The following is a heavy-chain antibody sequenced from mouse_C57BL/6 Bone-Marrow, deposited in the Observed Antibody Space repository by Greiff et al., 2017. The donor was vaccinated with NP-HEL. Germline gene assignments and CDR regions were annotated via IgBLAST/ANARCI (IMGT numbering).Heavy chain of an antibody. CDR2: ISSGSSTL. J-gene: IGHJ1*03. D-gene: IGHD1-1*02. V-gene: IGHV5-17*01. Sequence: EVMLVESGGGLVKPGGSLKLSCAASGFTFSDYGMHWVRQAPEQGLEWVAYISSGSSTLYYADTVKGRFTLTRDNAKNTLFMQITSLRSEDTAVYYCAMGGSYGYFDVWGTGTTVTVSS. CDR3: AMGGSYGYFDV. CDR1: GFTFSDYG.